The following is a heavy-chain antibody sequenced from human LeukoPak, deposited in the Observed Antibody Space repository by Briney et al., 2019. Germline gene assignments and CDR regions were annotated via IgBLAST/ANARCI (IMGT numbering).Heavy chain of an antibody. Sequence: GASVKVSCKASGYTFTSYGISWVRQAPGQGVEWMGWISAYNGNTNYAQKLQGRVTMTTDTSTSTAYMELRSLRSDDTAVYYCARVFCSSTSCYTYDYWGQGTLVTVSS. CDR2: ISAYNGNT. V-gene: IGHV1-18*01. D-gene: IGHD2-2*02. CDR1: GYTFTSYG. CDR3: ARVFCSSTSCYTYDY. J-gene: IGHJ4*02.